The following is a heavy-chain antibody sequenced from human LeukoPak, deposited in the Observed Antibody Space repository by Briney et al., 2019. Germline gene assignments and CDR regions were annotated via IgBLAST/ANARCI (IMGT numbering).Heavy chain of an antibody. CDR2: INQDGREK. Sequence: GGSLRLSCAASGFTFSKFWMSWVRQAPGKGLEWVANINQDGREKFYVDSMKGRFTISRDNAKNSVYLQINSLRAEDTALYYCTREGEWDYYDNGGYSDYWGQGTLVTVSS. V-gene: IGHV3-7*01. J-gene: IGHJ4*02. CDR3: TREGEWDYYDNGGYSDY. D-gene: IGHD3-22*01. CDR1: GFTFSKFW.